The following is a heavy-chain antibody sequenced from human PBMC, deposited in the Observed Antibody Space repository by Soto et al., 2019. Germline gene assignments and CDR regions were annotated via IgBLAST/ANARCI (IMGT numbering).Heavy chain of an antibody. CDR2: IYYSGST. D-gene: IGHD1-20*01. CDR1: GGSISSSSYY. Sequence: QLQLQESGPGLVKPSETLSLTCTVSGGSISSSSYYWGWIRQPPGKGLEWIGSIYYSGSTYYNPSLKSRVSISGDTSKTHFSLKLGSVTAADTAVYYCARRLREYNWSDVEAFDIWGQGTMVTVSS. V-gene: IGHV4-39*02. J-gene: IGHJ3*02. CDR3: ARRLREYNWSDVEAFDI.